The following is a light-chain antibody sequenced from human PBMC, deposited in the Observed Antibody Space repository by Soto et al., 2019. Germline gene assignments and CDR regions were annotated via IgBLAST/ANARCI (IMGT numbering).Light chain of an antibody. CDR3: QQSYSTPYMYT. CDR2: AAS. J-gene: IGKJ2*01. V-gene: IGKV1-39*01. CDR1: QSISSF. Sequence: DIQMTQSPSSLSASVGDRVTITCRASQSISSFLSWYLQKPGKAPRLLIYAASSLQSGVPSRFSGSGSGTDFTLTISNLQPEDFATYYCQQSYSTPYMYTFGQGTKLEIK.